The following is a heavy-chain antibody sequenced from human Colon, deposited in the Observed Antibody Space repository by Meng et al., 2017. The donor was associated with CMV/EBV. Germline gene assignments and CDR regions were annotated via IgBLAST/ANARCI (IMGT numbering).Heavy chain of an antibody. D-gene: IGHD3-9*01. CDR2: SYGAGPT. J-gene: IGHJ4*02. CDR1: GFNVTNKW. Sequence: GGSLRLSCKASGFNVTNKWMSWVRQAPGKGLEWVGVSYGAGPTDSAGSAKGRFTISRDNSKNTLFLHMNSLRPEDTGVYYCARQVRLDGRFDYWGQGTLVTVSS. CDR3: ARQVRLDGRFDY. V-gene: IGHV3-66*02.